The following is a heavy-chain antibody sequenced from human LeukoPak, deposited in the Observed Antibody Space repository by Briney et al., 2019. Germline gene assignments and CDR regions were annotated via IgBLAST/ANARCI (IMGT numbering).Heavy chain of an antibody. V-gene: IGHV4-39*01. CDR2: IYYSGST. J-gene: IGHJ4*02. D-gene: IGHD3-10*01. CDR3: ARGATTMVRGVIPYFDY. CDR1: GGSISTSSHF. Sequence: PSETLSLTCIVSGGSISTSSHFWGWIRQPPGKGLEWIGTIYYSGSTYYNPSLKSRITMSVDTSKNQFSLKLSSVTAADTAVYYCARGATTMVRGVIPYFDYWGQGTLVTVSS.